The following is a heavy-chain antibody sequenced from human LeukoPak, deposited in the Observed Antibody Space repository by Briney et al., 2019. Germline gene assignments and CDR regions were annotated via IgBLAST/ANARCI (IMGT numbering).Heavy chain of an antibody. CDR1: GFTFDDYA. CDR3: AKALLGYSYVVGAFDI. CDR2: ISWNSGSI. D-gene: IGHD5-18*01. J-gene: IGHJ3*02. V-gene: IGHV3-9*01. Sequence: GGSLRLSCAASGFTFDDYAMHWVRQAPGKGLEWVSGISWNSGSIGYADSVKGRFTISRDNAKNSLYLQMNSLRAEDTALYYCAKALLGYSYVVGAFDIWGQGTMVTVSS.